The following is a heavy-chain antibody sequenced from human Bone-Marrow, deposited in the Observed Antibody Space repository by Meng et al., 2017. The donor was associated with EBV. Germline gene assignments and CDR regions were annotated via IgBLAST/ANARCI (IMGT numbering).Heavy chain of an antibody. V-gene: IGHV1-69*06. CDR1: GGTFSSDA. J-gene: IGHJ4*02. CDR2: LIPMLGAP. Sequence: VQLVQSGAELKKPGSSMKVSCKTSGGTFSSDAISWVRKAPGQGLEWMGGLIPMLGAPNYAQKFQDRVTIIADKSTSIHYMELSSLRSDDTAVYYCASESGRGYTPDYWGRGTLVTVSS. CDR3: ASESGRGYTPDY. D-gene: IGHD3-10*01.